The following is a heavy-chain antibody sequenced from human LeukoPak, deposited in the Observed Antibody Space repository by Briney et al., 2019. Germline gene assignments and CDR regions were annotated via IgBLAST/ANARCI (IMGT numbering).Heavy chain of an antibody. D-gene: IGHD4-11*01. CDR3: AKSQLYSNYYYYYGMDV. CDR1: GFTFSSYA. V-gene: IGHV3-23*01. Sequence: GGSLRLSCAASGFTFSSYAVSWVRQAPGKGLEWVSGISGSGGYTYYADSVKGRFTLSRDNAKNTLYLQMNSLRAEDTAVYSCAKSQLYSNYYYYYGMDVWGQGTTVTVSS. J-gene: IGHJ6*02. CDR2: ISGSGGYT.